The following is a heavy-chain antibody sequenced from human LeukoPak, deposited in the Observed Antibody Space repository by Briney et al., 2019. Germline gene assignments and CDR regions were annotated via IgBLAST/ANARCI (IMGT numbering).Heavy chain of an antibody. V-gene: IGHV4-59*01. Sequence: SETLSLTCTVSGGSISSYYWSWIRQPPGKGLEWIGYIYYSGSTNYNPSLKSRVTISVDTSKNQFSLKLSSVTAADTAVYYCARVITPTDIVVVPAAIYGNWFDPWGQGTLVTVSS. CDR2: IYYSGST. D-gene: IGHD2-2*01. J-gene: IGHJ5*02. CDR3: ARVITPTDIVVVPAAIYGNWFDP. CDR1: GGSISSYY.